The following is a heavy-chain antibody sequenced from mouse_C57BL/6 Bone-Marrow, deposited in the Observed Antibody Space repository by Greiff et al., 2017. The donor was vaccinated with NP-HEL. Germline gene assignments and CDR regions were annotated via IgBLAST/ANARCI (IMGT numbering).Heavy chain of an antibody. CDR2: IDPSDSET. J-gene: IGHJ4*01. CDR1: GYTFTSYW. D-gene: IGHD2-10*02. V-gene: IGHV1-52*01. Sequence: VQLQQPGAELVRPGSSVKLSCKASGYTFTSYWMHWVKQRPIQGLEWIGNIDPSDSETHYNQKFKDKATLTVDKSSSTAYMQLSRLTSEDSAVYYCARGGYGPYAMDYWGQGTSVTVSS. CDR3: ARGGYGPYAMDY.